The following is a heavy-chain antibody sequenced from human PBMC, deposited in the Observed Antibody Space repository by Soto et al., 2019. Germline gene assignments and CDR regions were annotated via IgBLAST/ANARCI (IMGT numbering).Heavy chain of an antibody. CDR3: ARGLYYDILTGSQGYFDY. J-gene: IGHJ4*02. D-gene: IGHD3-9*01. Sequence: ASVKVSCKASGYTFTSYGISWVRQAPGQGLEWMGWISAYNGNTNYAQKLQGRVTRTTDTSTSTAYMELRSLRSDDTAVYYCARGLYYDILTGSQGYFDYWGQGTLVTVSS. V-gene: IGHV1-18*04. CDR1: GYTFTSYG. CDR2: ISAYNGNT.